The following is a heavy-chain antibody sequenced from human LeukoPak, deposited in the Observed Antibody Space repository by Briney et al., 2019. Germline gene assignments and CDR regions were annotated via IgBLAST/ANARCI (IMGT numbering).Heavy chain of an antibody. J-gene: IGHJ5*02. D-gene: IGHD3-10*01. Sequence: SETLSLTCTVSGGSVSSGSYYWSWIRQPPGEGLEWIGYIYYSGSTNYNPSLKSRVTISVDTSKNQFSLKLSSVTAADTAVYYCASEGTTMVRGVTVNWFDPWGQGTLVRVSS. V-gene: IGHV4-61*01. CDR1: GGSVSSGSYY. CDR3: ASEGTTMVRGVTVNWFDP. CDR2: IYYSGST.